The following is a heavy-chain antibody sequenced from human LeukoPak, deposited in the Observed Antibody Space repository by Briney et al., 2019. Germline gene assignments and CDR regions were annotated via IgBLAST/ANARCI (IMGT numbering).Heavy chain of an antibody. CDR1: GGSFSGYY. CDR2: INHSGST. CDR3: ARVDYDRSGRQMASCAFDI. Sequence: SETLSLTCAVYGGSFSGYYWSWIRQPPGKGLEWIGEINHSGSTNYNPSLTSRVTISVDTSKKQFSLKLSSVTAADTALYYWARVDYDRSGRQMASCAFDIWGQGTMVTVSS. D-gene: IGHD3-22*01. J-gene: IGHJ3*02. V-gene: IGHV4-34*01.